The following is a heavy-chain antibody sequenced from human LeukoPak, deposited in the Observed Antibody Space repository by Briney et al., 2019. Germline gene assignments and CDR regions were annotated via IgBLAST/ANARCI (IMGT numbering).Heavy chain of an antibody. J-gene: IGHJ4*02. CDR1: GYTFTAYG. Sequence: SVKVSCKTSGYTFTAYGISWVRQAPGQGLEWMGGIIPIFGTANYAQKFQGRVTITADESTSTAYMELSSLRSEDTAVYYCAREGGSSSYYFDYWGQGTLVTVSS. D-gene: IGHD6-6*01. V-gene: IGHV1-69*13. CDR3: AREGGSSSYYFDY. CDR2: IIPIFGTA.